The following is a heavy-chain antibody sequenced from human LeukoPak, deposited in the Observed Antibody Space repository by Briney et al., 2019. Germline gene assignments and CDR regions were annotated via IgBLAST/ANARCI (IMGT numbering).Heavy chain of an antibody. CDR1: GGTFSSYA. CDR3: TRSSSGWYNWFDP. CDR2: VIPILGIA. D-gene: IGHD6-19*01. V-gene: IGHV1-69*04. Sequence: SVKVSCKASGGTFSSYAISWVRQAPGQGLEWMGRVIPILGIANYAQKFQGRVTITADKSTSTAYMELSSLRSEDTAVYYCTRSSSGWYNWFDPWGQGTLVTVSS. J-gene: IGHJ5*02.